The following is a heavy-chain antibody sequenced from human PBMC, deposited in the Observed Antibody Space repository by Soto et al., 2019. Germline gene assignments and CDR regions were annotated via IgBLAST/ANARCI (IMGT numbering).Heavy chain of an antibody. CDR3: ARDPSGSGPNYHY. CDR1: GYTFSVYE. J-gene: IGHJ4*02. CDR2: INTATGTP. Sequence: QVQLVQSGSELEKPGASVKVSCKASGYTFSVYEMNWVRQAPGQGLEWVGAINTATGTPRHAQGFAGRFALSFAPXVSTTYLQIDSLKAEDTAIYYCARDPSGSGPNYHYWGQGTLVTVSS. D-gene: IGHD3-10*01. V-gene: IGHV7-4-1*01.